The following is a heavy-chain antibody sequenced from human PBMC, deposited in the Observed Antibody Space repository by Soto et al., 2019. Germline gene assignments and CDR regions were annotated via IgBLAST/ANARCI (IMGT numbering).Heavy chain of an antibody. CDR3: AKESVGRLSYYYYGMDV. J-gene: IGHJ6*02. Sequence: ASVKVSCKASGYTFTSYYMHWVRQAPGQGLEWMGIINPSGGSTSYAQKFQGRVTMTRDTSTSTVYMELSSLRSEDTAVYYCAKESVGRLSYYYYGMDVWGQGTTVTVSS. CDR2: INPSGGST. V-gene: IGHV1-46*01. D-gene: IGHD3-16*01. CDR1: GYTFTSYY.